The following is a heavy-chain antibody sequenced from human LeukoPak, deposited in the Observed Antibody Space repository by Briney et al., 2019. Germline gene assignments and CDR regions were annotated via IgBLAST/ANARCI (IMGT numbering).Heavy chain of an antibody. J-gene: IGHJ6*03. CDR2: ISGSVGST. CDR3: AKGSSSSWYRYYMDV. Sequence: GGSLRLSCAASGFTFSSYGMSWVRQAPGKGLEWVSAISGSVGSTYYADSVKGRFTFSRDNSKNTLYMQMNSLRAEDTAVYYCAKGSSSSWYRYYMDVWGKGTTVTISS. D-gene: IGHD6-13*01. V-gene: IGHV3-23*01. CDR1: GFTFSSYG.